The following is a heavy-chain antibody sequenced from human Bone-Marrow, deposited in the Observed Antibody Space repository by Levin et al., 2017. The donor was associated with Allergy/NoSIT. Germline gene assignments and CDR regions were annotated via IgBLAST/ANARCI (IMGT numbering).Heavy chain of an antibody. V-gene: IGHV3-23*01. CDR2: ISGSGGST. CDR3: ANVEGIVGAANSYFDY. Sequence: AGGSLRLSCAASGFTFSSYAMSWVRQAPGKGLEWVSAISGSGGSTYYADSVKGRFTISRDNSKNTLYLQMNSLRAEDTAVYYCANVEGIVGAANSYFDYWGQGTLVTVSS. CDR1: GFTFSSYA. D-gene: IGHD1-26*01. J-gene: IGHJ4*02.